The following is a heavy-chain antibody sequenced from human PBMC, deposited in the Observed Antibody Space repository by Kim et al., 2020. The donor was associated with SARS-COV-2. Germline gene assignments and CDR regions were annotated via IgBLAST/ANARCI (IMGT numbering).Heavy chain of an antibody. CDR1: GFTVSSNY. Sequence: GGSLRLSCAASGFTVSSNYMSWVRQAPGKGLEWVSVIYSGGSTYYADSVKGRFTISRDNSKNTLYLQMNSLRAEDTAVYYCARDLYYYGSGSLVHWGQGTLVTVSS. D-gene: IGHD3-10*01. V-gene: IGHV3-53*01. CDR3: ARDLYYYGSGSLVH. J-gene: IGHJ4*02. CDR2: IYSGGST.